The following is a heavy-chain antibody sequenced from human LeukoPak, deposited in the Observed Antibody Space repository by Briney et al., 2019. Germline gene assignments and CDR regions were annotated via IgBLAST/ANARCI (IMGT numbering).Heavy chain of an antibody. CDR3: ARVPMVRGVPFDP. J-gene: IGHJ5*02. Sequence: KPSETLSLTCTVSGYSISSGYYWGWIRQPPGKGLEWIGSIYHSGSTYYNPSLKSRVTISVDTSKNQFSLKLSSVTAADTAVYYCARVPMVRGVPFDPWGQGTLVTVSS. V-gene: IGHV4-38-2*02. CDR1: GYSISSGYY. D-gene: IGHD3-10*01. CDR2: IYHSGST.